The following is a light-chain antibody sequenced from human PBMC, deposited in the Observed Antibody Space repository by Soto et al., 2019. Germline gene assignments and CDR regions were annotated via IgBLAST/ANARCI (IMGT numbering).Light chain of an antibody. J-gene: IGKJ5*01. CDR3: QQRSNWPLT. CDR2: AAS. V-gene: IGKV3D-20*02. Sequence: IVLTQSPGTLSLSPGERATLSCRASQSVSSSYLAWYQQKPGQAPRLLMSAASSRATGIPDRFSGSGSGTDFTLTISRLEAEDFAVYYCQQRSNWPLTFGQGTRLEIK. CDR1: QSVSSSY.